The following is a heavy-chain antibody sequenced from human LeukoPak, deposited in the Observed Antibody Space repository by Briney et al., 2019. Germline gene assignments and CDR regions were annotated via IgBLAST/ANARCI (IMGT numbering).Heavy chain of an antibody. CDR3: ARDGIAAAGQYYCYGMDV. CDR1: GFTFGDYG. D-gene: IGHD6-13*01. J-gene: IGHJ6*02. Sequence: GGSLRLSCAASGFTFGDYGMSWVRQGPGKGLEWVSGINWNGGSTGYADSVKGRFTISRDNSKNTLYLQMNSLRAEDTAVYYCARDGIAAAGQYYCYGMDVWGQGTTVTVSS. CDR2: INWNGGST. V-gene: IGHV3-20*04.